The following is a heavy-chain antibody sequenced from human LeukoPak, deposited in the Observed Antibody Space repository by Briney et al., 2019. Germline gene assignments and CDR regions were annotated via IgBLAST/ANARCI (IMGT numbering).Heavy chain of an antibody. D-gene: IGHD3-22*01. CDR3: ARRDSSGYYAHYFDY. Sequence: SETLSLTCTVSGGSISSYYWSWIRQPPGKGLEWIGYIYYSGSTNYNPSLKSRVTISVDTSKNQFSLKLSSVTAADTAVYYCARRDSSGYYAHYFDYWGQGTLVTVSS. CDR1: GGSISSYY. J-gene: IGHJ4*02. V-gene: IGHV4-59*08. CDR2: IYYSGST.